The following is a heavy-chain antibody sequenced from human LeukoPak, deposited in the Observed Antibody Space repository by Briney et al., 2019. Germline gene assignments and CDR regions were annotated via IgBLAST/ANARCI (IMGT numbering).Heavy chain of an antibody. CDR3: ASALLDGYNDMYFDY. CDR1: GGTFSSYA. J-gene: IGHJ4*02. D-gene: IGHD5-24*01. Sequence: SVKVSYKASGGTFSSYAISWVRQAPGQGLEWMGRIIPIFGTANYAQKFQGRVTITTDESTSTAYMELSSLRSEDTAVYYCASALLDGYNDMYFDYWGQGTLVTVSS. CDR2: IIPIFGTA. V-gene: IGHV1-69*05.